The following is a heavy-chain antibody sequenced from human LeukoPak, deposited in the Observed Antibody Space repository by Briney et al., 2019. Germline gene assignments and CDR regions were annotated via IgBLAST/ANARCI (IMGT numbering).Heavy chain of an antibody. D-gene: IGHD6-13*01. Sequence: GGSLRLSCAASGFTFSSYAMSWVRQAPGKGLEWVSAISGSGGSTYYADSVKGRFTISRDNAKNSLYLQMNSLRAEDTAVYYCARDLYGSSWEFDYWGQGTLVTVSS. CDR1: GFTFSSYA. CDR2: ISGSGGST. J-gene: IGHJ4*02. CDR3: ARDLYGSSWEFDY. V-gene: IGHV3-23*01.